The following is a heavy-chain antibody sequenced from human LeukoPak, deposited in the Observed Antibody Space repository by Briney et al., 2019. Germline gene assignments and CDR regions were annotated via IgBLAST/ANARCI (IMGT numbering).Heavy chain of an antibody. Sequence: GGSLRLSCAASGFTFSAYWMHWVRQAPGKGLVWVSRINGDGSITSYAESVKGRFIISRDNAKNTVYLQMNSLSAEDTAVYYCARDLKLTYYDSSGHDYWGQGTLVTVSS. J-gene: IGHJ4*02. CDR2: INGDGSIT. CDR1: GFTFSAYW. CDR3: ARDLKLTYYDSSGHDY. D-gene: IGHD3-22*01. V-gene: IGHV3-74*01.